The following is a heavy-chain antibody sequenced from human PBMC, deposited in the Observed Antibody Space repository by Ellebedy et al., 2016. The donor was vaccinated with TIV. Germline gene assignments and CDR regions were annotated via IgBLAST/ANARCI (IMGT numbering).Heavy chain of an antibody. J-gene: IGHJ4*02. Sequence: GGSLRLXXAASGFTFSDYYMSWIRQAPGKGLEWVSYISSSSSYTNYADSVKGRFTISRDNAKNSLYLQMNSLRAEDTAVYYCARKGGGDCYDYWGQGTLVTVSS. CDR3: ARKGGGDCYDY. CDR2: ISSSSSYT. D-gene: IGHD2-21*02. CDR1: GFTFSDYY. V-gene: IGHV3-11*03.